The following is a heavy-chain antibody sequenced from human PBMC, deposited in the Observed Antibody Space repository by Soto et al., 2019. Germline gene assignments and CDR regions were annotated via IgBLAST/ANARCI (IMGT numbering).Heavy chain of an antibody. CDR3: ARGLWERVRGVIGMDV. CDR1: GGSFSGYY. Sequence: PSETLSLTFAVYGGSFSGYYWSWIRQPPWKGLEWIGEINHSGSTNYNPSLKSRVTISVDTSKNQFSLKLSSVTAADTAVYYCARGLWERVRGVIGMDVWGQGTTVT. J-gene: IGHJ6*02. V-gene: IGHV4-34*01. CDR2: INHSGST. D-gene: IGHD3-10*01.